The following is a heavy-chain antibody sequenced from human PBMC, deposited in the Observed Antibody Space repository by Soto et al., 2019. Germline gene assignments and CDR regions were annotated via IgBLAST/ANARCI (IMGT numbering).Heavy chain of an antibody. CDR3: AILTGSLHFYGMYV. V-gene: IGHV1-18*04. D-gene: IGHD3-9*01. Sequence: GASVKVSCKASGYTFTSYGISWVRQAPGQGLEWMGWISAYNGNTNYAQKLQGRVTMTTDTSTSTAYMELRSLRSDDTAVYYCAILTGSLHFYGMYVWGQGTTVTVSS. CDR1: GYTFTSYG. CDR2: ISAYNGNT. J-gene: IGHJ6*02.